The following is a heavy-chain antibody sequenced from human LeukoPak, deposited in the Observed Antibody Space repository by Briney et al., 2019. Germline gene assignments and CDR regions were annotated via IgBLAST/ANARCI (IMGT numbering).Heavy chain of an antibody. V-gene: IGHV4-30-4*08. D-gene: IGHD4-23*01. J-gene: IGHJ3*02. CDR1: GGSISSGDYY. CDR2: IYYSGST. CDR3: AGTTVVTQMAFDI. Sequence: SETLSLTCTVSGGSISSGDYYWSWIRQPPGKGLEWIGYIYYSGSTYYNPSLKSRVTISVDTSKNQFSLKLSSVTAADTAVNYCAGTTVVTQMAFDIWGQGTMVTVSS.